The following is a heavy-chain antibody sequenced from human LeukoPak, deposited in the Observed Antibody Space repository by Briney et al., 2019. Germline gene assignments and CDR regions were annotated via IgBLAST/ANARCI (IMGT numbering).Heavy chain of an antibody. J-gene: IGHJ4*02. CDR3: ARVRGYSYDSSDFDY. Sequence: SETLSLTYTVSGDSISYYYWSWSRQPPGKGLEWIGKIYYSGNTNYNPSLKSRVTISVDTSKNQFSLKLSSVTAADTAVYYCARVRGYSYDSSDFDYWGQGTLVTVSS. V-gene: IGHV4-59*01. D-gene: IGHD5-18*01. CDR1: GDSISYYY. CDR2: IYYSGNT.